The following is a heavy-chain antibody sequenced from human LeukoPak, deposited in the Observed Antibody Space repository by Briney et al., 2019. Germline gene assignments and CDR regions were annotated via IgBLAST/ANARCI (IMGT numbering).Heavy chain of an antibody. CDR3: AKEVGGSGSF. CDR2: IKQDGSEK. CDR1: GFTFSDYW. Sequence: GGSLRLSCAASGFTFSDYWMTWVRQAPGKGLEWVANIKQDGSEKYYVDSVKGRFTISRDNAKNSLYLQMNSLRAEDTAVYYCAKEVGGSGSFWGQGTLVTVSS. J-gene: IGHJ4*02. D-gene: IGHD3-10*01. V-gene: IGHV3-7*01.